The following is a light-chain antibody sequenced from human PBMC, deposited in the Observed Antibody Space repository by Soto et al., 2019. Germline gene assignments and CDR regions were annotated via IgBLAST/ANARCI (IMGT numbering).Light chain of an antibody. CDR3: QQYDNRPPNT. Sequence: DIQMTQSPSSLSASVGDRITITCQASQDIGNYVNWYQQKAGKAPKLLIYYASKLERGVPLRFSGSGSGTDFTFTITSLQAEDFATYYCQQYDNRPPNTFGQGTKLEIK. J-gene: IGKJ2*01. CDR1: QDIGNY. CDR2: YAS. V-gene: IGKV1-33*01.